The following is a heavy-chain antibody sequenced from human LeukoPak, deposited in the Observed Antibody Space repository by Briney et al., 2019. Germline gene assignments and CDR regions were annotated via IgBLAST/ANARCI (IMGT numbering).Heavy chain of an antibody. CDR3: ARAQYAFDI. J-gene: IGHJ3*02. Sequence: SETLSLTCTVSGGSISSSSYYWGWIRQPPGKGLEWIGYIYYSGSTYYNPSLKSRVTISVDTSKNQLSLKLSSVTAADTAVYYCARAQYAFDIWGQGTMVTVSS. CDR1: GGSISSSSYY. CDR2: IYYSGST. V-gene: IGHV4-30-4*08.